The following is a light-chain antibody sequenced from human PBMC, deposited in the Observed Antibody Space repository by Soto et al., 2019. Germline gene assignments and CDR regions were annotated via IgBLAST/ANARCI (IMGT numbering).Light chain of an antibody. V-gene: IGKV3-20*01. J-gene: IGKJ1*01. Sequence: ETVLTQSPGTLSLSPGERATLSCRASQTVNGNSLGWYQQKPGQAPRLLIYDTSSRATGISDRFSGSGSGTDFTLTISRLEPEDFAVYYCQQCGSLPGTFGQGTRVDIK. CDR1: QTVNGNS. CDR3: QQCGSLPGT. CDR2: DTS.